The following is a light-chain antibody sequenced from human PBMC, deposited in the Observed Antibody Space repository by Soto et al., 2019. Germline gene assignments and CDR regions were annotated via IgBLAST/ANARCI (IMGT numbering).Light chain of an antibody. Sequence: EIVMTQSPATLSVSPGETATLSCRASQSVNLNLAWYQQKPGQAPRLLIYGASIRATAIPARFSGSGAGTEFTLTISSLQSEDSSVYYCQQCVSWPPLTFGGGTTVEIK. V-gene: IGKV3-15*01. CDR3: QQCVSWPPLT. CDR1: QSVNLN. CDR2: GAS. J-gene: IGKJ4*01.